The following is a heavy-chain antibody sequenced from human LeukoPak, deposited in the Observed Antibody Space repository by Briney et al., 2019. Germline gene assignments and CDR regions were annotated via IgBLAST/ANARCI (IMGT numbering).Heavy chain of an antibody. CDR3: ARDRSGRYFDWFAAV. Sequence: GGSLRLSCAASGFTFSSYWMSWIRQAPGKGLEWVSYISSSGSTIYYADSVKGRFTISRDNAKNSLYLQMNSLRAEDTAVYYCARDRSGRYFDWFAAVWGQGTTVTVSS. CDR1: GFTFSSYW. D-gene: IGHD3-9*01. J-gene: IGHJ6*02. CDR2: ISSSGSTI. V-gene: IGHV3-11*01.